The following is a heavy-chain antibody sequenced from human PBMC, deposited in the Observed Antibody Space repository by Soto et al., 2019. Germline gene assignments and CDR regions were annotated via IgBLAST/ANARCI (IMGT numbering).Heavy chain of an antibody. CDR3: ARGGGMVVAATLPYNWFDP. D-gene: IGHD2-15*01. CDR1: GGSFSGYY. CDR2: INHSGST. Sequence: QVQLQQWGAGLLKPSETLSLTCAVYGGSFSGYYWSWIRQPPGKGLEWIGEINHSGSTNYNPSLKSRVTISVDTSKNQFSLKLSSVTAADTAVYYCARGGGMVVAATLPYNWFDPWGQGTLVTVSS. J-gene: IGHJ5*02. V-gene: IGHV4-34*01.